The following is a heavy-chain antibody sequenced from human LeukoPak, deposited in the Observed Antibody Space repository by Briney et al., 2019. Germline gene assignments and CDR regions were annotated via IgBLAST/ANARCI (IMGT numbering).Heavy chain of an antibody. CDR1: GYTFTGYY. V-gene: IGHV1-2*06. CDR2: INPNSGGT. CDR3: ARGRGDTYYDYVWGSYPDDY. D-gene: IGHD3-16*02. Sequence: ASVKVSCKASGYTFTGYYMHWVRQAPGQGLEWMGRINPNSGGTNYARKFQGRVTMTRDTSISTAYMELSRLRSDDTAVYYCARGRGDTYYDYVWGSYPDDYWGQGTLVTVSS. J-gene: IGHJ4*02.